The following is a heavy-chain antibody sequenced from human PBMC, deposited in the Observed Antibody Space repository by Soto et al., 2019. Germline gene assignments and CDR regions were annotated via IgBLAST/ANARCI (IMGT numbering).Heavy chain of an antibody. CDR3: XXXXXXXXXXXXXXHFDY. Sequence: QVQLVESGGGVVQPGRSLRLSCAASGFTFSSYGMHWVRQAPGKGLEWVAVLSYDGSNKYYAGSVKGRFTISRDNSKXXXXXXXXXXXXXXXXXXXXXXXXXXXXXXXXXXHFDYWGQGTLVSVSS. CDR1: GFTFSSYG. J-gene: IGHJ4*02. V-gene: IGHV3-30*03. CDR2: LSYDGSNK.